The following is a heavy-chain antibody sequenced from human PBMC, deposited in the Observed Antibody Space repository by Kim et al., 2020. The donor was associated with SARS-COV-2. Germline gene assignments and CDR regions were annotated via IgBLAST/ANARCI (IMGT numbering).Heavy chain of an antibody. CDR1: GGSISSSSYY. CDR2: IYYSGST. D-gene: IGHD6-13*01. CDR3: ARVGSSSSPRHGSSRYYFDY. V-gene: IGHV4-39*07. Sequence: SETLSLTCTVSGGSISSSSYYWGWIRQPPGKGLEWIGSIYYSGSTYYNPSLKSRVTISVDTSKNQFSLKLSSVTAADTAVYYYARVGSSSSPRHGSSRYYFDYWVQGTLVTVSS. J-gene: IGHJ4*02.